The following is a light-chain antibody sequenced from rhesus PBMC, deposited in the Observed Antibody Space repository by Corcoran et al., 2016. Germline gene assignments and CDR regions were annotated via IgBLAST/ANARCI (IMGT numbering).Light chain of an antibody. CDR2: KAS. CDR1: ENVNNY. CDR3: QHSYGTPFT. V-gene: IGKV1-74*01. Sequence: DIQITQSPSSLSASVGDRVTITCRASENVNNYLHWYQQKPGKAPKLLIYKASTLQSGVPSRFSGIGSGTDFTLTSSSLQPEDCATYYCQHSYGTPFTFGPGTKLDIK. J-gene: IGKJ3*01.